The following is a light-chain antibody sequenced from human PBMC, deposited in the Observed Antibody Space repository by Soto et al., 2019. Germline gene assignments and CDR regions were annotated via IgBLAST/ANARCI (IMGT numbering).Light chain of an antibody. CDR1: QSVTSN. Sequence: IVMTQSPATLSVSPGERVTFSCRASQSVTSNLAWYQHKPGQAPRLVISGASNRATGIPDRFSGSGSGTDFTLTISRLEPEDFAVYYCQQYGSSGTFGQGTKV. J-gene: IGKJ1*01. V-gene: IGKV3-20*01. CDR3: QQYGSSGT. CDR2: GAS.